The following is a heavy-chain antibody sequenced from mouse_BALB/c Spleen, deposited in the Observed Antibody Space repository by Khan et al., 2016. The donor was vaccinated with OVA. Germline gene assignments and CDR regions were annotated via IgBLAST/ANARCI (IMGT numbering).Heavy chain of an antibody. CDR1: GFTFSSYG. D-gene: IGHD1-1*01. J-gene: IGHJ2*01. CDR3: ATSYFYDDYFDY. CDR2: ISGDSTTI. V-gene: IGHV5-17*02. Sequence: DVHLVESGGGLVQPGGSRKLSCAASGFTFSSYGVHWVRQAPERGLEWVAYISGDSTTIYYADTVKGRFTISRDNPKNTLFLQMTSLMSEDTAKYYCATSYFYDDYFDYWGPGTTLTVSS.